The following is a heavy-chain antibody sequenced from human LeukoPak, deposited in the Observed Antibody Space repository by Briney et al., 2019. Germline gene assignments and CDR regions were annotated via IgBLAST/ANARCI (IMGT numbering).Heavy chain of an antibody. CDR1: GFTFSSYS. CDR3: ARDFQAEGYFDY. V-gene: IGHV3-21*01. CDR2: ISSSSNYI. J-gene: IGHJ4*02. Sequence: TGGSLRLSCAASGFTFSSYSVHWVRQAPGKGLEWVSSISSSSNYIYYADSMKGRFTISRGNAKNSLYLQMNSLRAEDTAVYYCARDFQAEGYFDYWGQGTLVTVSS.